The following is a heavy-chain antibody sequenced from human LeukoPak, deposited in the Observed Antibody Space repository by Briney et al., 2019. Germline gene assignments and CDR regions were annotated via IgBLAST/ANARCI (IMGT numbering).Heavy chain of an antibody. J-gene: IGHJ5*02. CDR2: IYHSGST. CDR1: GGSISSGDYY. V-gene: IGHV4-30-4*01. D-gene: IGHD4-17*01. CDR3: ARQSTVTSWFDP. Sequence: SETLSLTCTVSGGSISSGDYYWSWIRQPPGKGLEWIGYIYHSGSTYYNPSLKSRVTVSVDTSKNQFSLKLGSVTAADTAVYYCARQSTVTSWFDPWGQGTLVTVSS.